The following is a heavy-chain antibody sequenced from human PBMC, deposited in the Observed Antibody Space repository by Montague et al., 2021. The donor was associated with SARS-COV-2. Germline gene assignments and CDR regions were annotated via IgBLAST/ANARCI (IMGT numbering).Heavy chain of an antibody. Sequence: SETLSLTCTVSGGSISSYYWSWIRQPPGKGLEWIGYIYYSGSTNYNPSLKSRVTISLDTSKNQFSLKLNSVTAVDTAVYYCARAHSGSWAHLDNWGQGSLVTVSS. D-gene: IGHD5-12*01. CDR1: GGSISSYY. CDR2: IYYSGST. J-gene: IGHJ4*02. CDR3: ARAHSGSWAHLDN. V-gene: IGHV4-59*01.